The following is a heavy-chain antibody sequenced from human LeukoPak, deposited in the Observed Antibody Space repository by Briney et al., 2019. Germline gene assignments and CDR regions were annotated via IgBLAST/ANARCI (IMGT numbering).Heavy chain of an antibody. V-gene: IGHV1-69*13. CDR3: AGRGYSCGYGYYYGMDV. D-gene: IGHD5-18*01. CDR2: IIPIFGTA. Sequence: GASVKVSCKASGGTFSSYAISWVRQAPGQGLEWMGGIIPIFGTANYAQKFQGRVTITADESTSTAYMELSSLRSEDTAVYYCAGRGYSCGYGYYYGMDVWGQGTTVTVSS. J-gene: IGHJ6*02. CDR1: GGTFSSYA.